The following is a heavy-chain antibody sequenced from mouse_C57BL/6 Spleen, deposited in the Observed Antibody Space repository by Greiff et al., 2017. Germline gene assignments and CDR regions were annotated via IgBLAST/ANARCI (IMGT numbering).Heavy chain of an antibody. D-gene: IGHD2-5*01. CDR1: GFNIKDDY. CDR2: IDPENGDT. J-gene: IGHJ3*01. Sequence: VQLQQSGAELVRPGASVKLSCTASGFNIKDDYMHWVKQRPEQGLEWIGWIDPENGDTAYASKFQGKATITADTSSNTAYLQLSSLTSEDTAVYYCTRGAYYSNLFAYWGQGTLVTVSA. CDR3: TRGAYYSNLFAY. V-gene: IGHV14-4*01.